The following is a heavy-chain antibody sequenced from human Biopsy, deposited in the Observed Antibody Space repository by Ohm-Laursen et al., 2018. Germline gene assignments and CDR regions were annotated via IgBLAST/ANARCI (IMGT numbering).Heavy chain of an antibody. CDR3: AKFEGDPTPSYYFDY. D-gene: IGHD3-10*01. Sequence: SLRLSCAASGFPFHNYAMNWVRQAPRKGLEWVAGISGGGFGTYYADSVKGRFSISRDNSENTLYLHMNSLRAEDTAVYFCAKFEGDPTPSYYFDYWGQGTLVTVSS. J-gene: IGHJ4*02. CDR2: ISGGGFGT. CDR1: GFPFHNYA. V-gene: IGHV3-23*01.